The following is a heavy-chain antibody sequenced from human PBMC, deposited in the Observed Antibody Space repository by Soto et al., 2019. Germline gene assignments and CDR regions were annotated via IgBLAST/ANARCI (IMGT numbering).Heavy chain of an antibody. V-gene: IGHV4-59*01. CDR1: GDSIRSYF. J-gene: IGHJ5*02. Sequence: SETLSLTCNASGDSIRSYFWSWVRQPPGKVLEWIGYIPYSGGPTYNPSLKSRVTISIDTYKKQFSLKMISVTAADTAAYYCGGSNRGLISGLDAWGQGTLVTVSS. CDR3: GGSNRGLISGLDA. D-gene: IGHD1-1*01. CDR2: IPYSGGP.